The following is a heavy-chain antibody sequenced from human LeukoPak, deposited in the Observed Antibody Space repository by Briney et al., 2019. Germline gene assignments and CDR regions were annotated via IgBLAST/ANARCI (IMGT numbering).Heavy chain of an antibody. J-gene: IGHJ5*02. D-gene: IGHD3-16*01. CDR1: GFTFSNYW. V-gene: IGHV3-74*01. CDR3: AREGVNNNWFDP. CDR2: INIDGSST. Sequence: GGSLRLSCAASGFTFSNYWMLWVRQAPGKGLVWVSRINIDGSSTTYADSVKGRITISRDNAKNSLYLQMNSLRAEDTALYYCAREGVNNNWFDPWGQGTLVTVSS.